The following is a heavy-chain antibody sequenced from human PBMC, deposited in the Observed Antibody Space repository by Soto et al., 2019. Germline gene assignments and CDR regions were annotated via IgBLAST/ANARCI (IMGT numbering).Heavy chain of an antibody. J-gene: IGHJ4*02. V-gene: IGHV3-33*01. Sequence: VQLVDSGGGVVQPGRSLRLSCAASGFTFSGYGMHWVRQAPGKGLDWVATIRYDGRNQYYVDSVKGRFTISRDNSKDTLYLQMNSLRAEDTAVYFCAREAEGANDYWGQGTLVSVSS. CDR1: GFTFSGYG. D-gene: IGHD1-26*01. CDR3: AREAEGANDY. CDR2: IRYDGRNQ.